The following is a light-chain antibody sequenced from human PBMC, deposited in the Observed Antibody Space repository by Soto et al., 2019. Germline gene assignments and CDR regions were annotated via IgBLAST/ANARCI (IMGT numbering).Light chain of an antibody. CDR1: QSVSRA. Sequence: DIVLTQSPATLSVSPGESATLSCRASQSVSRALAWYQHVPGQAPRLLIYDSSTRVTGVPARFSGSWSGTRFSLTISSLQSEDFAVDDCQQDNSWTPRYTFGQRTKLQI. J-gene: IGKJ2*01. CDR3: QQDNSWTPRYT. V-gene: IGKV3-15*01. CDR2: DSS.